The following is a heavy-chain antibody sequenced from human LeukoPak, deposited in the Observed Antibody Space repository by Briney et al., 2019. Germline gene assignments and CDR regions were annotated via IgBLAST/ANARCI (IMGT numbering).Heavy chain of an antibody. D-gene: IGHD2-15*01. CDR3: ATPPITPPYYYMDV. V-gene: IGHV1-18*01. J-gene: IGHJ6*03. CDR1: GYTFTSYG. Sequence: ASVKVSCKASGYTFTSYGISWVRQAPGQGLEWMGWISAYNGNTNYAQKLQGRVTMTTDTSTSTAYMELRSLRSDDTAVYYCATPPITPPYYYMDVWGKGTTVTVSS. CDR2: ISAYNGNT.